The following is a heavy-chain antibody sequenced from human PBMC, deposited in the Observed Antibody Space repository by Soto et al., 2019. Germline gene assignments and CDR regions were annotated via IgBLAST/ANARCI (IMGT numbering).Heavy chain of an antibody. CDR1: EFNFP. J-gene: IGHJ5*01. CDR3: AIGKRAHFDS. V-gene: IGHV3-23*01. Sequence: PGGSLRLSFTASEFNFPMSWLRQAPGPGLEWVATINESGDRTHYADSVKGRFTISRDNSKNTVFLQTNRLRAVATAIYFWAIGKRAHFDSWGQGVPVTVAS. CDR2: INESGDRT. D-gene: IGHD6-25*01.